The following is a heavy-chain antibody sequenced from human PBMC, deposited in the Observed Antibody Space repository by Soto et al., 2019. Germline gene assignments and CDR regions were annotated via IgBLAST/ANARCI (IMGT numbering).Heavy chain of an antibody. Sequence: SLRLSCAASGFPFSSYAMHWVRQAPGAGLEWVAVISYDGRDKYYPDSVKGRLTITRNNSINTLYLQINSLRAEDTAVYYCARSAGGSYPHYDYWGQGTLVTVSS. D-gene: IGHD1-26*01. CDR1: GFPFSSYA. CDR2: ISYDGRDK. CDR3: ARSAGGSYPHYDY. V-gene: IGHV3-30*04. J-gene: IGHJ4*02.